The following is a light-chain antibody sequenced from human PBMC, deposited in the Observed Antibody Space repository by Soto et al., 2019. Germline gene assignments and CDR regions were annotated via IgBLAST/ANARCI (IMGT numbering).Light chain of an antibody. CDR2: DVS. CDR3: SSYTISSNHVV. CDR1: SSDVGSYNY. V-gene: IGLV2-14*01. J-gene: IGLJ2*01. Sequence: QSALTQPASVSGSPGQSITISCTGTSSDVGSYNYVSWYQQHPGKAPKLMIYDVSNRPSGVSYRFSGSKSGNTASLTISGRQAADEADYYCSSYTISSNHVVFGGGTKLTVL.